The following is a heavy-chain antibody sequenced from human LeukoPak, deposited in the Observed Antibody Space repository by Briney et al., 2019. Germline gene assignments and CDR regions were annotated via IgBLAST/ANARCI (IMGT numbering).Heavy chain of an antibody. Sequence: GGSLRLSCAASGFTFRNYAMSWVRQAPGKGLEWDSSINDGGSNTYYADSVKGRFTISRDNSKNTLYVQMNSLRAEDTAVYYCARNSIGYCSGANCYSSWYFDLWGRGNLVTVSS. V-gene: IGHV3-23*01. D-gene: IGHD2-15*01. CDR3: ARNSIGYCSGANCYSSWYFDL. J-gene: IGHJ2*01. CDR2: INDGGSNT. CDR1: GFTFRNYA.